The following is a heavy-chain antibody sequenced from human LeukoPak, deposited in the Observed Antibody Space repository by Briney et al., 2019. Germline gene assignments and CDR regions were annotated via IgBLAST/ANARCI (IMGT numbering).Heavy chain of an antibody. CDR1: GFTFSSYE. CDR2: ISSSGSTI. V-gene: IGHV3-48*03. CDR3: ARADCSGGSCPYGMDV. J-gene: IGHJ6*02. D-gene: IGHD2-15*01. Sequence: GRSLRLSCAASGFTFSSYEMNWVRQAPGKGLEWVSYISSSGSTIYYADSVKGRFTSSRDNAKNSLYLQMNSLRAEDTAVYYCARADCSGGSCPYGMDVWGQGTTVTVSS.